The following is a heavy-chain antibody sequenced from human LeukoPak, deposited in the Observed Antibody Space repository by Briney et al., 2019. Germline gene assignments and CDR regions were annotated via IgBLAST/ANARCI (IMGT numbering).Heavy chain of an antibody. CDR1: GFTFSNYA. Sequence: GGSLRLSCAASGFTFSNYAMSWVRQAPGKGLEWVSVIYSGGSTYYADSVKGRFTISRDNSKNTLYLQMNSLRAEDTAVYYCAKWARYCTNGVCYYFDYWGQGTLVTVSS. D-gene: IGHD2-8*01. CDR2: IYSGGST. J-gene: IGHJ4*02. CDR3: AKWARYCTNGVCYYFDY. V-gene: IGHV3-23*03.